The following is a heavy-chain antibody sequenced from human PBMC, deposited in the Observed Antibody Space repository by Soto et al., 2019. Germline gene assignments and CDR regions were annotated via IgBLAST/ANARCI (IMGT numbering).Heavy chain of an antibody. V-gene: IGHV4-31*03. CDR1: GGSISSGGYY. CDR2: IYNSGSP. Sequence: QVQLQESGPGLVKPSQTLSLTCTVSGGSISSGGYYWSWIRQHPGKGLEWIGYIYNSGSPYYNPSLKRRFTMSAATSKKPCSVKLSPVSAAEMPVYYCAGDLAPWGKGT. J-gene: IGHJ5*02. CDR3: AGDLAP.